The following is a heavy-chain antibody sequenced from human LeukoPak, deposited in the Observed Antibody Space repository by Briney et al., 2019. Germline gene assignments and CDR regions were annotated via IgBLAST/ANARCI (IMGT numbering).Heavy chain of an antibody. CDR2: IYTSGST. CDR3: ARDPLSLSSSFFDY. CDR1: GGSISSYY. Sequence: LSETLSLTCTVSGGSISSYYWSWIRQPAGKGLEWIGRIYTSGSTNYNPSLKSRVTMSVDTSKNKFSLKLSSVTAADTAVYYCARDPLSLSSSFFDYWGQGTLVTVS. V-gene: IGHV4-4*07. D-gene: IGHD6-6*01. J-gene: IGHJ4*02.